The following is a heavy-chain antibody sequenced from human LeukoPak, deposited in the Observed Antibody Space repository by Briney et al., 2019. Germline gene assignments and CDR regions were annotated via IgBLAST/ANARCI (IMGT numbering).Heavy chain of an antibody. CDR2: ISGSGGST. CDR1: GFTFSSYA. J-gene: IGHJ4*02. D-gene: IGHD3-22*01. Sequence: PGRSLRLSCAASGFTFSSYAMSWVRQAPGKGLEWVSAISGSGGSTYYADSVKGRFTISRDNSKNTLYLQMNSLRAEDTAVYYRAKDTVEYYYDSSGYYWGQGTLVTVSS. V-gene: IGHV3-23*01. CDR3: AKDTVEYYYDSSGYY.